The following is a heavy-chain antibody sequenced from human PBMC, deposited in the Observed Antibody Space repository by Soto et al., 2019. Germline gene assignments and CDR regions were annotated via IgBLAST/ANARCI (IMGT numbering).Heavy chain of an antibody. CDR2: ISTYKGNT. CDR3: ATRSPAFDY. Sequence: QVQLVQSGPEVKKPGASVKVSCKTSGYTFTSYGIAWVRQAPGQGLEWMGWISTYKGNTNYAQKFQGRVTMTTDTSPSTAYMERRSLRSDDTAVSYCATRSPAFDYWGQRTMVTVSS. J-gene: IGHJ4*02. V-gene: IGHV1-18*01. CDR1: GYTFTSYG.